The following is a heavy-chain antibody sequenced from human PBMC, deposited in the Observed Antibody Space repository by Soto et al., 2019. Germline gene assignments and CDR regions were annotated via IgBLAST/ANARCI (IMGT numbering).Heavy chain of an antibody. D-gene: IGHD4-4*01. V-gene: IGHV3-72*01. CDR3: SYSTAPNTFRQRYTFDS. J-gene: IGHJ4*02. Sequence: PGGSLRLSCAASGFTFSDHYMDWVRQAPGKGLEWVGRIRNKANSYTTEYAASVKGRFTVSRDESKNSLHLQMNSLKAEDTAVYFCSYSTAPNTFRQRYTFDSWGQGTLVTVSS. CDR1: GFTFSDHY. CDR2: IRNKANSYTT.